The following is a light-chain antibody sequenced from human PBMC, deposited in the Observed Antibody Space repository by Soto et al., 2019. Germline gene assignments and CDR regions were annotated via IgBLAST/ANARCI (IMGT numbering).Light chain of an antibody. J-gene: IGKJ1*01. V-gene: IGKV3-20*01. CDR3: QYYGSSPWT. Sequence: DIVLTQSPGTLYLSPGERATLSCRASQSVNPYYLAWYQQKPGQAPRLLIYSASSRATGIPDRFSGSGSGTDFTLTISRLEPEEFVVYYCQYYGSSPWTFDQGTKGEIK. CDR2: SAS. CDR1: QSVNPYY.